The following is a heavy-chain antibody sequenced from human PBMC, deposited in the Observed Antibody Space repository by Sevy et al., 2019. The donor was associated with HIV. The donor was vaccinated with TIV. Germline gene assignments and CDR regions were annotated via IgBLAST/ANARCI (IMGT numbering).Heavy chain of an antibody. CDR3: TRNYGVGAFDI. V-gene: IGHV3-49*03. CDR2: IRSKAYGGTT. Sequence: GGSLRLSCTASGFTFGDYAMSWFRQAPGKGLEWVGFIRSKAYGGTTEYAASVKGRFTISRDDSKSIAYLQMNSLKTEDTALYYCTRNYGVGAFDIWGQGTMVTVSS. J-gene: IGHJ3*02. CDR1: GFTFGDYA. D-gene: IGHD4-17*01.